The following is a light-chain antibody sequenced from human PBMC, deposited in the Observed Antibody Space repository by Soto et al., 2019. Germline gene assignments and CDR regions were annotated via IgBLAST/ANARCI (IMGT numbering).Light chain of an antibody. Sequence: EIVLTQSPGTLSLSPGQRATLSCRASQSISTYLAWYQHKPGQAPRVLIYDASNRATGIPARFSGGGSGPAFPLTTSSQGPEDFAFYSCQQRTNWPLTFGGGTKVEIK. J-gene: IGKJ4*01. CDR1: QSISTY. CDR2: DAS. V-gene: IGKV3-11*01. CDR3: QQRTNWPLT.